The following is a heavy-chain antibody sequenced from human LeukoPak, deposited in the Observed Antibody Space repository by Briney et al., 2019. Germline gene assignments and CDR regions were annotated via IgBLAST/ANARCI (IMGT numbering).Heavy chain of an antibody. CDR3: AREESSSSGYYFDY. D-gene: IGHD6-6*01. CDR2: IRYDGSNK. V-gene: IGHV3-30*02. CDR1: GFTFSSYG. J-gene: IGHJ4*02. Sequence: GGSPRLSCAASGFTFSSYGMHWVRQAPDKGLEWVAFIRYDGSNKYYADSVKGRFTISRDNSKNTLYLQMNSLRAEDTAVYYCAREESSSSGYYFDYWGQGTLVTVSS.